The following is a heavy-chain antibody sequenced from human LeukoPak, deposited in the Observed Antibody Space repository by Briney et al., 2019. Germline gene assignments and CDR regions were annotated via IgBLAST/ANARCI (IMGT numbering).Heavy chain of an antibody. J-gene: IGHJ4*02. CDR3: AREGWGTYSSGPYYFDY. CDR1: GYTFTRNG. Sequence: GASVKFSCKASGYTFTRNGISWVRQAPGQGLEWMGWINGYNGNTKYAQKLQGRVTMTTDTSTTTAYMELRSLRSDDTAVYYCAREGWGTYSSGPYYFDYWGQGTLITVSS. V-gene: IGHV1-18*04. CDR2: INGYNGNT. D-gene: IGHD6-19*01.